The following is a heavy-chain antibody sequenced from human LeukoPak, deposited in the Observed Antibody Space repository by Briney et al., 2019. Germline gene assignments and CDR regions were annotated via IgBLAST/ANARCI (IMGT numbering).Heavy chain of an antibody. V-gene: IGHV3-30*18. CDR1: GVTFNNYG. J-gene: IGHJ4*02. CDR3: AKGPLRGTAAAIDY. D-gene: IGHD2-2*01. CDR2: ISYDGRNK. Sequence: PGGTLRLSCAASGVTFNNYGMHWVRQAPGKGLEWVGVISYDGRNKHYPDSVKGRFTIFRDISTDKLWLQMDSLRTEDPAVYYCAKGPLRGTAAAIDYWGQGTLVTVSS.